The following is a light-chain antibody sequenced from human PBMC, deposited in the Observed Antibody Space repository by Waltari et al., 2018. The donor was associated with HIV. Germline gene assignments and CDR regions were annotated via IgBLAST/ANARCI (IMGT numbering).Light chain of an antibody. CDR2: NAN. Sequence: QSALTQPASVSGSPGQSVTISCIGSDIDIGIYDYISWYHHPPTRAPRLVFFNANRRPSGSPFRFAGSKSGNTASLTISGLQADDEGVYYCSSYVTGGSLLFGGGTQVTVL. CDR1: DIDIGIYDY. CDR3: SSYVTGGSLL. V-gene: IGLV2-14*01. J-gene: IGLJ3*02.